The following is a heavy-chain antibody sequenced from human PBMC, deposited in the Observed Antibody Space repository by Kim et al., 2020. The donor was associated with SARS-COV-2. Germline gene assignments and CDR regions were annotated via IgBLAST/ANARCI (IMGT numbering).Heavy chain of an antibody. CDR1: GYSFTSYW. V-gene: IGHV5-51*01. Sequence: GESLKISCKGSGYSFTSYWIGWVRQMPGKGLEWMGIIYPADSDTRYSPSFQGQVTISADKSISTAYLQWSSLKASDTAMYYCARQHSIRGAVGDYWGQGTLVTVSS. D-gene: IGHD3-3*02. CDR2: IYPADSDT. J-gene: IGHJ4*02. CDR3: ARQHSIRGAVGDY.